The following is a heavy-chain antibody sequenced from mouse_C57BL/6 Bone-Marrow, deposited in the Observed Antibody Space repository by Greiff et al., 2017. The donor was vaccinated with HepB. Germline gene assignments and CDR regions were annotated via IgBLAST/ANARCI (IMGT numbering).Heavy chain of an antibody. J-gene: IGHJ3*01. CDR1: GYTFTDYY. D-gene: IGHD1-2*01. Sequence: VKLVESGAELVRPGASVKLSCKASGYTFTDYYINWVKQRPGQGLEWIARIYPGSGNTYYNEKFKGKANLTAEKSSSTAYMQLSSLTSEDSAVYYCARDYCGPWVAYWGQGTLVTVSA. V-gene: IGHV1-76*01. CDR2: IYPGSGNT. CDR3: ARDYCGPWVAY.